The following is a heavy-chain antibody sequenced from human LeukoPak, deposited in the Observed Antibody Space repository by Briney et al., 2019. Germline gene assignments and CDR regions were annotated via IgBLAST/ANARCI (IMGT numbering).Heavy chain of an antibody. V-gene: IGHV4-34*01. Sequence: PSETLSLTCAVYGGSFSGYYWSWIRQPPGKGLEWIGEINHSGSTNYNPSLKSRVTISVDTSKNQSSLKLSSVTAADTAVYYCARHDYNYNWFDPWGQGTLVTVSS. CDR2: INHSGST. J-gene: IGHJ5*02. D-gene: IGHD5-24*01. CDR3: ARHDYNYNWFDP. CDR1: GGSFSGYY.